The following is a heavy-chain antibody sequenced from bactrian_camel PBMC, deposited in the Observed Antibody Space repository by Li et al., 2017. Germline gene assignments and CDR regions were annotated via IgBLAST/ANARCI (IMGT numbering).Heavy chain of an antibody. Sequence: VQLVESGGGSVQPGGSLRLSCAASGFAFSSRGMSWVRQAPGKGLEWVSAVVTYGTHTHYADSVKGRFTISRDNAKNTVYLQMDSLKPEDTAIYYCTVELGCHGTYCSPGCSGYNIWGQGTQVTVS. D-gene: IGHD2*01. CDR2: VVTYGTHT. V-gene: IGHV3S40*01. CDR1: GFAFSSRG. J-gene: IGHJ4*01. CDR3: TVELGCHGTYCSPGCSGYNI.